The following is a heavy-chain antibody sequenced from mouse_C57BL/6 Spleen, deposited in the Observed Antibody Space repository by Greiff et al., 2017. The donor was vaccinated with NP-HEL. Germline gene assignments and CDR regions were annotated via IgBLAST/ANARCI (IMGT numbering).Heavy chain of an antibody. CDR1: GFTFSDYG. CDR3: AKPSYDGYPYYYAMDY. D-gene: IGHD2-3*01. Sequence: DVKLVESGGGLVKPGGSLKLSCAASGFTFSDYGMHWVRQAPEKGLEWVAYISSGSSTIYYADTVKGRFTISRDNAKNTLFLQMTSLRSEDTAMYYCAKPSYDGYPYYYAMDYWGQGTSVTVSS. CDR2: ISSGSSTI. J-gene: IGHJ4*01. V-gene: IGHV5-17*01.